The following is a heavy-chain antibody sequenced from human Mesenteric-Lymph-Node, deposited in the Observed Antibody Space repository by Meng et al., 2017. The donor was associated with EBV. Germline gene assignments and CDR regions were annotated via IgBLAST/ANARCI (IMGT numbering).Heavy chain of an antibody. J-gene: IGHJ5*02. CDR2: INHSGST. CDR3: ARIIGYCTGGVCYGDWFDP. V-gene: IGHV4-34*01. CDR1: GGSFSGYY. D-gene: IGHD2-8*02. Sequence: LERGGQGLLKRSGSLSLTCAVYGGSFSGYYWSWIRQPPGKGLEWIGEINHSGSTNYNPSLKSRVTISVDTSKNQFSLKLSSVTAADTAVYYCARIIGYCTGGVCYGDWFDPWGQGTLVTVSS.